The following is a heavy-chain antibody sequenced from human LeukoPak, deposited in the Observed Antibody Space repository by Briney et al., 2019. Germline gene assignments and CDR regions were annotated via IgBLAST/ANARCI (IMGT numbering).Heavy chain of an antibody. D-gene: IGHD2-21*02. V-gene: IGHV1-69*13. Sequence: SVKVSCKASGGTFSSYAISWVRQAPGQGLEWMGGIIPIFGTANYAQKFQGRVTITADESTSTAYMELSSLRSEDTAVYYCARGVSPPLIYCGGDCYSPNNWFDPWGQGTLVTVSS. CDR1: GGTFSSYA. CDR3: ARGVSPPLIYCGGDCYSPNNWFDP. CDR2: IIPIFGTA. J-gene: IGHJ5*02.